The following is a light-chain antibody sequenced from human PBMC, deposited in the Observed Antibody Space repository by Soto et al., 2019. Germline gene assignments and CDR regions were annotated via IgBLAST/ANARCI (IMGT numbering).Light chain of an antibody. CDR1: SSNVGSCSV. V-gene: IGLV2-23*02. J-gene: IGLJ1*01. Sequence: QSALTQPASVSGSPGQSITISCTVTSSNVGSCSVVSWYEHHPGKARILMIFEVNKQPSGVSNRFSCSKSGNTASLTVSGLQVEGEADYYCCSSGGSPTYGFGSGTKVTVL. CDR2: EVN. CDR3: CSSGGSPTYG.